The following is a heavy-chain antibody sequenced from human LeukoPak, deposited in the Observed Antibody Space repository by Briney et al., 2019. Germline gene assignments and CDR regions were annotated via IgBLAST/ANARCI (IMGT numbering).Heavy chain of an antibody. CDR3: ARLRGNYFPDY. CDR2: IYYSGST. Sequence: SETLSLTRTVSGGSISGYYWSWIRQPPGKGLEWIGYIYYSGSTNYNPSLKSRVTISVDTSKNQFSLKLSSVTAADTAVYYCARLRGNYFPDYWGQGILVTVSS. J-gene: IGHJ4*02. CDR1: GGSISGYY. D-gene: IGHD4-11*01. V-gene: IGHV4-59*01.